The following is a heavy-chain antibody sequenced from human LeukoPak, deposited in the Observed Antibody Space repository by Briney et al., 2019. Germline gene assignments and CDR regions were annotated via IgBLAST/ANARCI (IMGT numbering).Heavy chain of an antibody. D-gene: IGHD3-10*01. CDR3: ARDFVGNTMVRGVYDY. CDR1: GYTFTGYY. Sequence: ASVKVSCKASGYTFTGYYMHWVRQAPGQGLEWMGWINPDSGGTNYAQKFQGRVTMTRDTSISTAYMELSRLRSDDTAVYYCARDFVGNTMVRGVYDYWGQGTLVTVSS. J-gene: IGHJ4*02. V-gene: IGHV1-2*02. CDR2: INPDSGGT.